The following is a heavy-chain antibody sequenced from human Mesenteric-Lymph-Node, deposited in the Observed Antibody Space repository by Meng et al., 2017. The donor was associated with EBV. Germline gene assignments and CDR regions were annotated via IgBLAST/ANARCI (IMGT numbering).Heavy chain of an antibody. CDR2: IHYSGST. V-gene: IGHV4-39*01. CDR3: ARTTDYGDLYFDY. J-gene: IGHJ4*02. CDR1: GDSISSSSYY. D-gene: IGHD4-17*01. Sequence: QRQGSGPGLVKFLATLSLLCPVSGDSISSSSYYWGWIRQPPGKGLEWIANIHYSGSTFYNPSLKSRVTISVDTSKNQFSLKLRSVTAADTAVYYCARTTDYGDLYFDYWGQGTLVTVSS.